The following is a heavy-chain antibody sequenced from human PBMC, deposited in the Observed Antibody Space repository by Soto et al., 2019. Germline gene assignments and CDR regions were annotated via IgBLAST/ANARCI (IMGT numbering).Heavy chain of an antibody. V-gene: IGHV3-30*18. CDR2: ISHDGSNK. CDR3: AKDDSNRWYNYYAMDV. D-gene: IGHD3-22*01. Sequence: QVQLVESGGGVVQPGRSLRLSCEASGFTFYKYGMHWVRQAPGKGLEWVALISHDGSNKYYVDSVKGRFTIARDNSKNTVFLQMNSLRPEDTALYFCAKDDSNRWYNYYAMDVWGQGTTVTVSS. J-gene: IGHJ6*02. CDR1: GFTFYKYG.